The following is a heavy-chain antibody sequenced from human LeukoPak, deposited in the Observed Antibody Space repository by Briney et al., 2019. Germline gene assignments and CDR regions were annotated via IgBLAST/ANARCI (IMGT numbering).Heavy chain of an antibody. CDR1: GGSISSGGYY. V-gene: IGHV4-31*03. CDR3: ARSYCSSTSCSPYYYYYMDV. CDR2: IYYSGST. Sequence: SETLSLTCTVSGGSISSGGYYWSWIRQHPGKGLEWIGYIYYSGSTYYNPSLTSRVTISVDTSKNQFSLKLSSVTAADTAVYYCARSYCSSTSCSPYYYYYMDVWGKGTTVTVSS. D-gene: IGHD2-2*01. J-gene: IGHJ6*03.